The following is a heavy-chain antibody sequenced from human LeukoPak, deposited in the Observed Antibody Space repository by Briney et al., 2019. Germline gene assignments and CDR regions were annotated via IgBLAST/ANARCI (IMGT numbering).Heavy chain of an antibody. Sequence: SGPTLVNPTQTLTLTCTFSGFSLSTSGVGGGWIRQPPGKALEWLALIYWDDDKRYSPSLKSRLTITKDTSKNQVVLTLTNMDPVDTATYYCALVGATQTGIAYWGQGTLVTVSS. CDR1: GFSLSTSGVG. J-gene: IGHJ4*02. V-gene: IGHV2-5*02. D-gene: IGHD1-26*01. CDR2: IYWDDDK. CDR3: ALVGATQTGIAY.